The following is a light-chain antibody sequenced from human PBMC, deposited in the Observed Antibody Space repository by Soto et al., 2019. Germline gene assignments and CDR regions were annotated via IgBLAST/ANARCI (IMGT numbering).Light chain of an antibody. Sequence: DMQMTQSPSTLSASVGDRVTITCRASQSINKWLAWYQQKPGKAPKLLIYKASTLEIGVPSRFSGSGSGTEFTLTISNLQPDDFANYYCQQYGNFWTFGPGTKVEIK. J-gene: IGKJ1*01. CDR2: KAS. CDR3: QQYGNFWT. CDR1: QSINKW. V-gene: IGKV1-5*03.